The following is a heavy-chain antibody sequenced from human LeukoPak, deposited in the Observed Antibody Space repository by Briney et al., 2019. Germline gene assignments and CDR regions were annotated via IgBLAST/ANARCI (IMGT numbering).Heavy chain of an antibody. J-gene: IGHJ4*02. CDR2: INPNSGGT. CDR1: GNTFTGYY. Sequence: ASVNVSCKASGNTFTGYYMHWVRQAPGQGLEWMGWINPNSGGTNYAQKFQGRVTMTRDTSISTAYMELSRLRSDDTAVYYCARDSGYDSSYFDYWGQGTLVTVSS. CDR3: ARDSGYDSSYFDY. D-gene: IGHD5-12*01. V-gene: IGHV1-2*02.